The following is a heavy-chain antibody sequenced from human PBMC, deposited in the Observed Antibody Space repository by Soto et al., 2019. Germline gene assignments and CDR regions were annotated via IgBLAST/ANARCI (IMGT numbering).Heavy chain of an antibody. D-gene: IGHD7-27*01. CDR1: GGSISSSY. J-gene: IGHJ5*01. Sequence: SETLSLTCSVSGGSISSSYWNWIRQPAGKGLEWIGRFYTTGRASYNPSLKGRLTLSGDTSKSQFSLNVTSVTAADTAVYFCARGRYCLTGRCFPNWFDSWGQGALVTVSS. CDR2: FYTTGRA. CDR3: ARGRYCLTGRCFPNWFDS. V-gene: IGHV4-4*07.